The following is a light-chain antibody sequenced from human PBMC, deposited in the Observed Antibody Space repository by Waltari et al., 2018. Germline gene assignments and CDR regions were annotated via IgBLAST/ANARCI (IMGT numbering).Light chain of an antibody. J-gene: IGLJ2*01. V-gene: IGLV2-14*01. CDR1: SSHVGLYNF. CDR2: DVS. Sequence: QSALTQPASVSGSPGQSLTISCTGTSSHVGLYNFISWYQPRPGKAPELLVYDVSHRPSGVSTRFSGSKSGNTAALTISGLQAEDEADYYCSSYTSSTTGIFGGGTKLTVL. CDR3: SSYTSSTTGI.